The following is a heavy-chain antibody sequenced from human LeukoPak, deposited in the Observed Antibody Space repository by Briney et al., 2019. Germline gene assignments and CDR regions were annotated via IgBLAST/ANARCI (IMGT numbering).Heavy chain of an antibody. CDR3: ANEDYYDSSGFISH. CDR1: GFTFSSYA. V-gene: IGHV3-23*01. D-gene: IGHD3-22*01. CDR2: ISGSGGST. J-gene: IGHJ4*02. Sequence: GGSLRLSCAASGFTFSSYAMSWVRQAPGKGLEWVSAISGSGGSTYYADSVKGRFTISRDNSKNTLYLQMNSLRAEDTAVYYCANEDYYDSSGFISHWGQGTLVTVSS.